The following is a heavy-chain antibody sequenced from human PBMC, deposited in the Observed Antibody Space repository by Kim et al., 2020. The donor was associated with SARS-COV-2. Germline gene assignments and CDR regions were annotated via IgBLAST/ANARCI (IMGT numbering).Heavy chain of an antibody. D-gene: IGHD3-9*01. CDR1: GYSISSGYY. V-gene: IGHV4-38-2*02. Sequence: SETLSLTCTVSGYSISSGYYWGWIRQPPGKGLEWIGSIYHSGSTYYNPSLKSRVTISVDTSKNQFSLKLSSVTAADTAVYYCARGGLRYFDWLLSNWFDPWGQGTLVTVSS. CDR2: IYHSGST. J-gene: IGHJ5*02. CDR3: ARGGLRYFDWLLSNWFDP.